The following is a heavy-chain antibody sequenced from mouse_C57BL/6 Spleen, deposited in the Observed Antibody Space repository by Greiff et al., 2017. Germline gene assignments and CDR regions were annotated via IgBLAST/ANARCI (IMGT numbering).Heavy chain of an antibody. CDR3: LYGYDEGNYAMDD. J-gene: IGHJ4*01. V-gene: IGHV1-50*01. D-gene: IGHD2-2*01. CDR1: GYTFTSYW. Sequence: VQLQQPGAELVKPGASVKLSCKASGYTFTSYWMQWVKQRPGQGLEWIGEIDPSGSHTNYNQKFKGKATLTVDTSSSTASMQLSSLTSEVSAVYYGLYGYDEGNYAMDDGGQGTSVTVSS. CDR2: IDPSGSHT.